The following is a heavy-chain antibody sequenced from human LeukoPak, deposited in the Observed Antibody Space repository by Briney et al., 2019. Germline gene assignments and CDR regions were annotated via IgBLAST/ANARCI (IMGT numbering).Heavy chain of an antibody. Sequence: QSGGSLRLSCAASGFTFNSYAMSWVRQAPGKGLEWVSAISGSGGSTYYADSVKGRFTISRDNSKNTLSLQMNSLRAEDTAIYYCAKGVPRYEGGAWIDAFDIWGQGTMVTVSS. CDR3: AKGVPRYEGGAWIDAFDI. V-gene: IGHV3-23*01. J-gene: IGHJ3*02. D-gene: IGHD2-21*01. CDR1: GFTFNSYA. CDR2: ISGSGGST.